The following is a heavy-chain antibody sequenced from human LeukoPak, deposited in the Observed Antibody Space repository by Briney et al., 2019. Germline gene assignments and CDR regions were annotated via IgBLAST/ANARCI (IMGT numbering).Heavy chain of an antibody. CDR2: ISGSGGST. D-gene: IGHD3-22*01. CDR3: AKKSSSGYSPYDY. J-gene: IGHJ4*02. V-gene: IGHV3-23*01. CDR1: GFTFRNYV. Sequence: PGGSLRLSCVASGFTFRNYVIHWVRQAPGKGLEWVSAISGSGGSTYYADSVKGRFTISRDNSKNTLYLQMNSLRAEDTAVYYCAKKSSSGYSPYDYWGQGTLVTVSS.